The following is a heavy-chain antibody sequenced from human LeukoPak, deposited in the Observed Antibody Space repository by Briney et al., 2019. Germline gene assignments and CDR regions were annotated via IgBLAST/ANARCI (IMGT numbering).Heavy chain of an antibody. V-gene: IGHV4-59*08. CDR1: GGSISSYY. D-gene: IGHD1-26*01. CDR3: ARHSGSSPHYFDY. J-gene: IGHJ4*02. Sequence: SETLSLTCTVSGGSISSYYWSWLRQPPGKGPEWIGFIYYSGSTHYKSSLKSRVTISVDTSRNQFSLRLSSVTAADTAVYYCARHSGSSPHYFDYWGQGTLVTVSS. CDR2: IYYSGST.